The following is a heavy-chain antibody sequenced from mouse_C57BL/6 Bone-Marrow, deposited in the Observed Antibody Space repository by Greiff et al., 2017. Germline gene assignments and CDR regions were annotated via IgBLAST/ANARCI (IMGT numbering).Heavy chain of an antibody. J-gene: IGHJ4*01. CDR2: ILPGSGST. Sequence: QVQLQQSGAELMKPGASVTLSCKATGYTFTGYWIEWVKQRPGHGLEWIGEILPGSGSTNYNEKFKGKATFTADTSSNTAYMQLSSLTTEDSAIYYCARRIYDYDGYDGRRGYYAMDYWGQGTSVTVSS. D-gene: IGHD2-2*01. CDR1: GYTFTGYW. V-gene: IGHV1-9*01. CDR3: ARRIYDYDGYDGRRGYYAMDY.